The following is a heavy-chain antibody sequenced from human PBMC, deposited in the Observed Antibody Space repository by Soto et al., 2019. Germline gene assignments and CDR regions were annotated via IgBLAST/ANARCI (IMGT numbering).Heavy chain of an antibody. J-gene: IGHJ3*02. CDR2: INAGYGNT. CDR1: GYTFTTYA. Sequence: QVQLVQSGAEVKKPGASVKVSCKASGYTFTTYAMHWVRQAPGQRLEWMGWINAGYGNTKYSQKLQGRVTISSDTVASTVYTELTSLRSEDTAVYYCARPIGRIDAFDIWGQGTMVIVAS. D-gene: IGHD1-26*01. V-gene: IGHV1-3*01. CDR3: ARPIGRIDAFDI.